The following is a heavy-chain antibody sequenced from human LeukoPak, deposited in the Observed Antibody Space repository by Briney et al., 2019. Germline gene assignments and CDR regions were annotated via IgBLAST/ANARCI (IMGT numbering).Heavy chain of an antibody. CDR1: RYTFTGYY. Sequence: ASVKVSCKASRYTFTGYYMHWVRQAPGQGLEWMGWINPNSGGTNYAQKFQGRVTMTRDTSISTAYMELSRLRSDDTAVYYCARAIHEDYYDSSGSPYFDYWGQGTLVTVSS. D-gene: IGHD3-22*01. J-gene: IGHJ4*02. CDR3: ARAIHEDYYDSSGSPYFDY. V-gene: IGHV1-2*02. CDR2: INPNSGGT.